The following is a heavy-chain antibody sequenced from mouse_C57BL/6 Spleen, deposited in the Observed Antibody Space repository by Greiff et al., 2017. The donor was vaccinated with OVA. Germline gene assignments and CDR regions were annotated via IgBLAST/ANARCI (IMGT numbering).Heavy chain of an antibody. CDR2: IWSGGST. CDR3: ARNRDSYYAMDY. J-gene: IGHJ4*01. CDR1: GFLLTSYG. Sequence: QVQLKASGPGLVQPSQSLSITCTVSGFLLTSYGVHWVRQSPGKGLEWLGVIWSGGSTDYNAAFISRLSISKDNSKSQVFFKMNSLQADDTAIYYCARNRDSYYAMDYWGQGTSVTVSS. V-gene: IGHV2-2*01.